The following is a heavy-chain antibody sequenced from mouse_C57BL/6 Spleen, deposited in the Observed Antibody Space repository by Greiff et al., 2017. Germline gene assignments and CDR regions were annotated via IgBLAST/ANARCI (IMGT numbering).Heavy chain of an antibody. CDR3: ARGYYDYGEGFAY. CDR2: INYDGSST. J-gene: IGHJ3*01. V-gene: IGHV5-16*01. CDR1: GFTFSDYY. D-gene: IGHD2-4*01. Sequence: EVKLVESEGGLVQPGSSMKLSCTASGFTFSDYYMAWVRQVPEKGLEWVANINYDGSSTYYLDSLKSRFIISRDNAKNILYLQMSSLKSEDTATYYCARGYYDYGEGFAYWGQGTLVTVSA.